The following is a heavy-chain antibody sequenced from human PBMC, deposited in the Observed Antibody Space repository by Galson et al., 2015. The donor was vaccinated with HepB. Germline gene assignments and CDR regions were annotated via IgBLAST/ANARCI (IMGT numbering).Heavy chain of an antibody. Sequence: QSGAEVTKPGESLRISCKGSGYSFTSYWISWVRQMPGKGLERMGRIDPSDSYTNYSPSFQGHVTISADKSISTAYLQWSSLKASDTAMYYCARHEPHQYYGSGNVDYWGQGTLVTVSS. J-gene: IGHJ4*02. V-gene: IGHV5-10-1*01. CDR1: GYSFTSYW. D-gene: IGHD3-10*01. CDR3: ARHEPHQYYGSGNVDY. CDR2: IDPSDSYT.